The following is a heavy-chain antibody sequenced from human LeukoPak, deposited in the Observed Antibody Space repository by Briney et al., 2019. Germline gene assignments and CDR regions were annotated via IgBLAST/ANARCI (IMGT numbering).Heavy chain of an antibody. Sequence: PGGSLRLSCAASGLTFSSHWMHWVRQAPGKGLVWVSRITNDGSSTTYADSVKGRFTISRDNSKNTLYLQLNSLRAEDTAVYYCAKDQEVIPAAPPNWFDPWGQGTLVTVSS. CDR1: GLTFSSHW. CDR3: AKDQEVIPAAPPNWFDP. CDR2: ITNDGSST. J-gene: IGHJ5*02. D-gene: IGHD2-2*01. V-gene: IGHV3-74*01.